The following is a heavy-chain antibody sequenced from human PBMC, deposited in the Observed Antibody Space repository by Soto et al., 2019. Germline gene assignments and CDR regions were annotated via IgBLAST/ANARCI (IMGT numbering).Heavy chain of an antibody. D-gene: IGHD5-18*01. Sequence: SETLSLTCTVSCGSLSSSSYYWGWIRQPPGKGLEWIGSIYYSGSTYYNPSLKSRVTISVDTSKNQFSLKLSSVTAADTAVYYCARSMGYPDAFDIWGQGTMVTVS. CDR3: ARSMGYPDAFDI. J-gene: IGHJ3*02. CDR2: IYYSGST. V-gene: IGHV4-39*01. CDR1: CGSLSSSSYY.